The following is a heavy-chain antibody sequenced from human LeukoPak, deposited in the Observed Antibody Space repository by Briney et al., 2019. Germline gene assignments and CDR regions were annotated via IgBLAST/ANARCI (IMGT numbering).Heavy chain of an antibody. V-gene: IGHV1-46*01. CDR2: INPSGGST. D-gene: IGHD6-13*01. J-gene: IGHJ5*02. CDR1: GYTFTSYY. Sequence: ASVKVSCKASGYTFTSYYIHWVRQAPGKGLNWMEIINPSGGSTTYAQKFQGGVTMTRDMSASTVFMELSSLRSEDTAFYYCVKSAYSSPRGGFDPWGQGTQVTVSS. CDR3: VKSAYSSPRGGFDP.